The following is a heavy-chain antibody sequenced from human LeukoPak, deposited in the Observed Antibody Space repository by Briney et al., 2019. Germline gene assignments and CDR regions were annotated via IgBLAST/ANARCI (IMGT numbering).Heavy chain of an antibody. CDR1: GFTVSSNY. CDR3: ASGSGSYRTPYYYMDV. J-gene: IGHJ6*03. Sequence: GGSLRLSCAASGFTVSSNYMSWVRQAAGTGLEWVSIIYSGGSTYYADSVKGRFTISRDNSKNTLYLQMNSLRAEDTAVYYCASGSGSYRTPYYYMDVWGKGTTVTVSS. V-gene: IGHV3-53*01. D-gene: IGHD3-10*01. CDR2: IYSGGST.